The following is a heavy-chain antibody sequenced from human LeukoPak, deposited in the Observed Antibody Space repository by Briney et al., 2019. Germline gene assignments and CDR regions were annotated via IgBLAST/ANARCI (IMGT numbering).Heavy chain of an antibody. CDR2: IHPNSGGT. D-gene: IGHD3-10*01. V-gene: IGHV1-2*02. J-gene: IGHJ4*02. Sequence: ASVKVSCNASGYTFTGYYMHWVRQAPGQGLEWMGWIHPNSGGTNYAQKFQGRVTMTRDTSISPANMELSRLRSDDTAVYYCARGGLLWFGELLLFDYWGQGTLVTVSS. CDR1: GYTFTGYY. CDR3: ARGGLLWFGELLLFDY.